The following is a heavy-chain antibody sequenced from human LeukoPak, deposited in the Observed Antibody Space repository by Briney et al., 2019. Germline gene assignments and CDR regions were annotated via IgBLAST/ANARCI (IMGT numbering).Heavy chain of an antibody. Sequence: PSETLSLTCTVSGGSISSSSYYWGWIRQPPGKGLEWIGSIYYSGSTYYNPSLKSRVTISVDTSKNQFSLKPSSVTAADTAVYYCASSYYDFWSGYYGPFDYWGQGTLVTVSS. CDR3: ASSYYDFWSGYYGPFDY. D-gene: IGHD3-3*01. CDR1: GGSISSSSYY. J-gene: IGHJ4*02. V-gene: IGHV4-39*01. CDR2: IYYSGST.